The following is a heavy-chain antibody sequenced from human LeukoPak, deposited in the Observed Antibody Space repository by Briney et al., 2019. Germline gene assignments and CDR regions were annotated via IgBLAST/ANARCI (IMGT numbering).Heavy chain of an antibody. CDR3: ARNRVPYGDGVDS. J-gene: IGHJ4*02. Sequence: SETLSLTCTVSGGSIRVSNYYWGWIRQPPGKGLEWIGNVYYSGSTSYNPSLKGRVTISVETSRSQFSLKLSSVTAADTAVYYCARNRVPYGDGVDSWGQGTLVTVSS. CDR1: GGSIRVSNYY. D-gene: IGHD4-17*01. V-gene: IGHV4-39*07. CDR2: VYYSGST.